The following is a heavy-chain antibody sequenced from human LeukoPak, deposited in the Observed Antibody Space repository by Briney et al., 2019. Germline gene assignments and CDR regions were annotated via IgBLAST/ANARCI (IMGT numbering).Heavy chain of an antibody. J-gene: IGHJ4*02. CDR3: ARIHRYCSGGACYVLDN. V-gene: IGHV4-34*01. Sequence: SETLSLTCAVYGGSFSGYYWGWIRQPPGKGLEWIGEINHSGSTNYNPSLKSRVTRSVDTSKNQFSLKLSSVTAADTAVYYCARIHRYCSGGACYVLDNWGQGTLVAVSS. CDR1: GGSFSGYY. CDR2: INHSGST. D-gene: IGHD2-15*01.